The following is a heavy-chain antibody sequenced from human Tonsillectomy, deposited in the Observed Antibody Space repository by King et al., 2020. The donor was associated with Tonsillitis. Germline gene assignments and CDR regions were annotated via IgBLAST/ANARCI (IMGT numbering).Heavy chain of an antibody. CDR3: ASRTAVTGCYCFDY. CDR1: GGSISRYY. Sequence: VQLQESGPGLVKPSETLSLTCTVSGGSISRYYWSWIRQPPGKGLEWIGYIYHSGSSNYNPSLRSRVTISLDTSKNQFSLKLDSVTAADTAVYYCASRTAVTGCYCFDYWGQGTLVTVSS. D-gene: IGHD6-19*01. V-gene: IGHV4-59*01. J-gene: IGHJ4*02. CDR2: IYHSGSS.